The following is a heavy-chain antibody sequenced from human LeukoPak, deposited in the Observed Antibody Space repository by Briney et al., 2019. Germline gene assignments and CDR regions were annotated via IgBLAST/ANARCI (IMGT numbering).Heavy chain of an antibody. V-gene: IGHV3-21*01. CDR3: ARGSRFGVVERDAFDI. CDR1: GFTFSRYS. D-gene: IGHD3-3*01. J-gene: IGHJ3*02. CDR2: ISISSNYI. Sequence: GGSLRLSCVASGFTFSRYSMNWVRQAPGKGLEWVSSISISSNYIYYTDSVKGRSTISRDNAKNSLYLQMNSLRAEDTAVYYCARGSRFGVVERDAFDIWGQGTMVIVSS.